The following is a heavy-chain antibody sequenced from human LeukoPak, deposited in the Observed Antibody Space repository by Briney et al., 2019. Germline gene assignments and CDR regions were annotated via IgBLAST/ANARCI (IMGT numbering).Heavy chain of an antibody. J-gene: IGHJ4*02. CDR1: GGSFSGYY. Sequence: SETLSLTCAVYGGSFSGYYWSWIRQPPGKGLEWIGEINHSGSTNYNPSLKSRVTISVDTSKNQFSLKLSSVTAADTAVYYCARSRNYYEAGFDYWGQGTLVTVSS. CDR3: ARSRNYYEAGFDY. CDR2: INHSGST. V-gene: IGHV4-34*01. D-gene: IGHD3-22*01.